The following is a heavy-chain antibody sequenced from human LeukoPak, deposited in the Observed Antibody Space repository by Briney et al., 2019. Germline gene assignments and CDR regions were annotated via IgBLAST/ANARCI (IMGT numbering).Heavy chain of an antibody. D-gene: IGHD3-3*01. V-gene: IGHV3-23*01. CDR2: LSGSGRNT. CDR1: GFTFNDYA. J-gene: IGHJ4*02. CDR3: ARGPYYDFWSGYPFDY. Sequence: PGGSLKLSCAASGFTFNDYAMSWVRQAPGEGLQWVSSLSGSGRNTYYADSVKGRFTISRDNAKNSLYLQMNSLRAEDTAVYYCARGPYYDFWSGYPFDYWGQGTLVTVSS.